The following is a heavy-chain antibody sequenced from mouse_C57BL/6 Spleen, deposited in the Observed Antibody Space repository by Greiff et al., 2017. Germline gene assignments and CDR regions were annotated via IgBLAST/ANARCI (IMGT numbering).Heavy chain of an antibody. J-gene: IGHJ3*01. CDR1: GYAFSSYW. D-gene: IGHD1-1*01. CDR3: ASRGGYYGSSFFAY. CDR2: IYPGDGDT. V-gene: IGHV1-80*01. Sequence: QVQLQQSGAELVKPGASVKISCKASGYAFSSYWMNWVKQRPGKGLEWIGQIYPGDGDTNYNGKFKGKATLTADKSSSTAYMQLSSLTSEDSAVYFCASRGGYYGSSFFAYWGQGTLVTVSA.